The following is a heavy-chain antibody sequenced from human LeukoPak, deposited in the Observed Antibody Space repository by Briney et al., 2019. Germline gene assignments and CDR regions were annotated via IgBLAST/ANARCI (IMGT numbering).Heavy chain of an antibody. J-gene: IGHJ6*02. Sequence: SETLSLTCTVSGGSVSSYYWSWIRQPPGKGLEWIGYIYYSGSTNYNPSLKSRVTISVDTSKNQFSLKLSSVTAAGTAVYHCARDNWNYGSSMDVWGQGTTVTVSS. V-gene: IGHV4-59*02. CDR2: IYYSGST. CDR3: ARDNWNYGSSMDV. D-gene: IGHD1-7*01. CDR1: GGSVSSYY.